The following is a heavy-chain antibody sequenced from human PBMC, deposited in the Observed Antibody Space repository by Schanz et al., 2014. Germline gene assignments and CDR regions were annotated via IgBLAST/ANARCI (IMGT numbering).Heavy chain of an antibody. D-gene: IGHD2-2*02. V-gene: IGHV3-23*04. CDR2: ISGSGGST. Sequence: EAQVVESGGGLVKPGGSLRLSCAASGFTFSNTWMSWVRQAPGKGLEWVSTISGSGGSTYYADSVKGRFTISRDNSKNTLSLQLNSLRADDTAVYYCAKHLYQYNYYGMDVWGQGTTVTVSS. J-gene: IGHJ6*02. CDR3: AKHLYQYNYYGMDV. CDR1: GFTFSNTW.